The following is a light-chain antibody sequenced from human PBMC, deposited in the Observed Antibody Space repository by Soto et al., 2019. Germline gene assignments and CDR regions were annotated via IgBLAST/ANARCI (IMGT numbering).Light chain of an antibody. V-gene: IGKV1-5*03. J-gene: IGKJ1*01. CDR2: RES. CDR1: QVIRTW. Sequence: DIQMTQSPSTLSASVGDRVTIACRASQVIRTWVAWYQQKPGKAPKLLIYRESTSESGVSARFSGSRSGPDFTLIISSLQPDDFATYYCQQYDDYPWTFGQGTKVEI. CDR3: QQYDDYPWT.